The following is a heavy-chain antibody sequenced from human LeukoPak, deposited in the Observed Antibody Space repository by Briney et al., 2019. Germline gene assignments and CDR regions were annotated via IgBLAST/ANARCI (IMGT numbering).Heavy chain of an antibody. Sequence: GGSLRLSCAASGFTFSSYSMNWVRQAPGKGLEWVSYISSSSSTIYYADSVKGRFTISRDNAKNSLYLQMNSLRAEDTAVYYCARAHYGDYVFWGQGTLVTVSS. CDR1: GFTFSSYS. CDR3: ARAHYGDYVF. D-gene: IGHD4-17*01. CDR2: ISSSSSTI. V-gene: IGHV3-48*01. J-gene: IGHJ4*02.